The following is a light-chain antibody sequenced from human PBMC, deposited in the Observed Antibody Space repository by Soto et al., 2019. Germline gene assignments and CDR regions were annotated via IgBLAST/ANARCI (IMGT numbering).Light chain of an antibody. Sequence: PGERATLSCRASQSVSSNYLAWYQQKSGQSPRLLIYGASTRATAISDRFSGSGSGTDFTLTISRLEPEDFAVYYCQQYGSSPQTFGQGTKVDIK. CDR3: QQYGSSPQT. V-gene: IGKV3-20*01. CDR2: GAS. CDR1: QSVSSNY. J-gene: IGKJ1*01.